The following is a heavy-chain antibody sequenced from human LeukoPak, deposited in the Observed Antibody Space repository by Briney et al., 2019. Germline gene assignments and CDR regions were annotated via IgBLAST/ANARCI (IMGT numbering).Heavy chain of an antibody. CDR1: GCIISSYG. CDR3: ARDGYYDSSGYYLFDY. Sequence: SGGSLRISCAASGCIISSYGMHWVRKASGKGLSWVPVIWYDGSNKDYADSVKGRFTISRDNSMNTLYLQMSSLRAEDTAVYYCARDGYYDSSGYYLFDYWGQGTLVTVSS. V-gene: IGHV3-33*01. J-gene: IGHJ4*02. D-gene: IGHD3-22*01. CDR2: IWYDGSNK.